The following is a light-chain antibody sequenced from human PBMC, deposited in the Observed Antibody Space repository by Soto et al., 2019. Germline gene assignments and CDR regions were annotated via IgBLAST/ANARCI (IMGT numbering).Light chain of an antibody. J-gene: IGLJ2*01. CDR2: ENI. Sequence: QSALTQPASVSGSPGQSITISCIGTSSDVGAYDLVSWYQQHPGTAPRLIIYENIRRPSTIASRFSGSKSGNTASLTISGLRAEDEANYHCCSYAGNRIFIFGGGTHPTVL. V-gene: IGLV2-23*01. CDR3: CSYAGNRIFI. CDR1: SSDVGAYDL.